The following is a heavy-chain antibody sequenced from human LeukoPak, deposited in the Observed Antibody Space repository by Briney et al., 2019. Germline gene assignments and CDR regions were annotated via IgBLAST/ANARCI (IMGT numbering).Heavy chain of an antibody. D-gene: IGHD3-9*01. CDR2: VNHSGST. CDR1: GGSFSGYY. J-gene: IGHJ4*02. CDR3: ARAHYDILTGSNRPLYYFDY. V-gene: IGHV4-34*01. Sequence: SETLSLTCAVYGGSFSGYYWSWIRQPPGKGLEWIGEVNHSGSTNYNPSLKSRVTISVDTSKNQFSLKLSSVTAADTAVYYCARAHYDILTGSNRPLYYFDYWGQGTLVTVSS.